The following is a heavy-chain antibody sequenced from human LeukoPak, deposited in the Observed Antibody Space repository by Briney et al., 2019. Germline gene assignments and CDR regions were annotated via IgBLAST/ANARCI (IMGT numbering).Heavy chain of an antibody. J-gene: IGHJ4*02. D-gene: IGHD6-19*01. CDR1: GFTFKNYG. CDR3: AGGSGWFFDY. Sequence: GGSLRLSCAASGFTFKNYGMHWVRQTPGKGLEWVAVISYDGRSQYYADSVKGRFTISRDNSAHILYLHMNSLGLDDTAVYYCAGGSGWFFDYWGQGIPVTVSS. V-gene: IGHV3-30*03. CDR2: ISYDGRSQ.